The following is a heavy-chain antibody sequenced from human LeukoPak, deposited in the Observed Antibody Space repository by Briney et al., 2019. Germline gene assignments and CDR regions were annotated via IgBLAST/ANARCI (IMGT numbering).Heavy chain of an antibody. J-gene: IGHJ6*03. V-gene: IGHV4-59*01. CDR3: ARDLAPGNSYYYYYYMDV. CDR1: GGSISSYY. D-gene: IGHD6-13*01. CDR2: IYYSGST. Sequence: SETLSLTCTVSGGSISSYYWSWIRQPPGKGLEWIGYIYYSGSTNYHPSLKSRLTISVDTSKNQFSLKLSSVTAADTAVYYCARDLAPGNSYYYYYYMDVWGKGTTVSVSS.